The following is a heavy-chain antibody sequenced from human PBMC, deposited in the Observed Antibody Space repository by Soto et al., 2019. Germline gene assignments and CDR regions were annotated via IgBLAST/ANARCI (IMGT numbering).Heavy chain of an antibody. J-gene: IGHJ4*02. CDR2: IYNSGST. V-gene: IGHV4-4*08. D-gene: IGHD6-13*01. Sequence: QVQLQESGPGLVKPSETLSLTCTVSGGSISSYYWCWIRQPPGKGLEWIGYIYNSGSTNYNPSLTSRVTISLDTSKHHFSLELSSVTAADTAVHYCSRRSTGYSCSWYRYWGQGTLVTVSS. CDR1: GGSISSYY. CDR3: SRRSTGYSCSWYRY.